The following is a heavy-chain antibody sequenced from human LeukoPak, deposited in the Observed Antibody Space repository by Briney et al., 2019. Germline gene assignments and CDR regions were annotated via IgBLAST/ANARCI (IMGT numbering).Heavy chain of an antibody. Sequence: PSETLSLTCAVSGGSNSGNYWSWIRQPPGKGLEWIGYIYYIGSTNYNPSLKSRVTMSVDTSKNQFSLKLNSVTAADTAVYYCATSYSNGWYSFDYWGQGTLVTVSS. CDR2: IYYIGST. J-gene: IGHJ4*02. D-gene: IGHD6-19*01. CDR1: GGSNSGNY. V-gene: IGHV4-59*01. CDR3: ATSYSNGWYSFDY.